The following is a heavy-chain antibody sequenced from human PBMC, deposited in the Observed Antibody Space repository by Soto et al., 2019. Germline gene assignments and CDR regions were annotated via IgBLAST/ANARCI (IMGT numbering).Heavy chain of an antibody. Sequence: QVQLVQSGAEVKKPGASVKVSCKASGYTFTGYFIHWMRQAPGQGLEWMGRLNPNSGDTNYSQSFQGRVAMTRDTSVSAAYMEPSSPRSDDTAVYYCAREWYNWSPRRYYYSIDVLGQVTTVTDSS. CDR2: LNPNSGDT. D-gene: IGHD1-20*01. CDR3: AREWYNWSPRRYYYSIDV. CDR1: GYTFTGYF. V-gene: IGHV1-2*02. J-gene: IGHJ6*02.